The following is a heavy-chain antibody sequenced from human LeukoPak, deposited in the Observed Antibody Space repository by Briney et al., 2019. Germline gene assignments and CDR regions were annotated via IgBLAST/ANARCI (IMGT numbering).Heavy chain of an antibody. CDR2: IYNSGST. D-gene: IGHD1-26*01. CDR1: GGSISSGGYY. Sequence: PSETLSLTCTVSGGSISSGGYYWSWVRQHPGKGLEWIGHIYNSGSTSYSPPLKSRVTISIDTSKNRFFLRLSSVTAADTAVYYCARVVGDTTMDYWGQGTLVTVSS. CDR3: ARVVGDTTMDY. J-gene: IGHJ4*02. V-gene: IGHV4-31*03.